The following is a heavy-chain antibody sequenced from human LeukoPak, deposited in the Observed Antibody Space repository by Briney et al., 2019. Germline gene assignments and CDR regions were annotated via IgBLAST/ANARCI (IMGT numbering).Heavy chain of an antibody. V-gene: IGHV3-7*01. Sequence: PGGSLRLSCAASGFSFSSFWMTWVRQAPGKGLEWVANIKYDGCEKDYVDSVKGRFTISRDNAKNSLYPQMNSLRAEDTAIYYCARDIEPPGLFFDYWGQGTLVTVSS. CDR3: ARDIEPPGLFFDY. D-gene: IGHD1-14*01. CDR2: IKYDGCEK. CDR1: GFSFSSFW. J-gene: IGHJ4*02.